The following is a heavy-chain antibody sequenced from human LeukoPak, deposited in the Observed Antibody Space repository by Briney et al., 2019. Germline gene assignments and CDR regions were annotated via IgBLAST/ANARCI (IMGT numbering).Heavy chain of an antibody. D-gene: IGHD2-8*01. CDR1: GGSISSYY. Sequence: SETLSLTCTVPGGSISSYYWSWIRQPAGKGLEWIGRIYISGSTNYSPSPKSRVTMSVDTSKNHFSLKLSSVTAADTAVYYCARCRGVSADSFDFWGQGTLVIVSS. CDR2: IYISGST. CDR3: ARCRGVSADSFDF. J-gene: IGHJ4*02. V-gene: IGHV4-4*07.